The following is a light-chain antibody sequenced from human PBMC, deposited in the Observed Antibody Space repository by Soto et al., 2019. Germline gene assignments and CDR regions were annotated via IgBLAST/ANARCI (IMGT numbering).Light chain of an antibody. CDR2: EVS. V-gene: IGLV2-14*01. Sequence: QSVLTQPASVSGSPGQSLTISCTGTSSDVGGYDYVSWYQQHPGKAPKLMVYEVSNRPSGVSNRFSGSKSGNTASLTISGLQAEDEADYYCSSYTGSSTPWVFGGGTKVTVL. CDR3: SSYTGSSTPWV. J-gene: IGLJ3*02. CDR1: SSDVGGYDY.